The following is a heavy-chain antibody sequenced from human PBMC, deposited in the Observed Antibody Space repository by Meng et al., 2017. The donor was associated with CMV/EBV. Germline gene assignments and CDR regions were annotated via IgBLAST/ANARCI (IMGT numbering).Heavy chain of an antibody. J-gene: IGHJ4*02. CDR2: IYHSGST. CDR3: ARERGFVVVVPAANGPFDY. Sequence: SETLSLTYTVSGYSISSGYYWGWIRQPPGKGLEWIGSIYHSGSTYYNPSLKSRVTISVDTSKNQFSLKLSSVTAADTAVYYCARERGFVVVVPAANGPFDYWGQGTLVTVSS. CDR1: GYSISSGYY. D-gene: IGHD2-2*01. V-gene: IGHV4-38-2*02.